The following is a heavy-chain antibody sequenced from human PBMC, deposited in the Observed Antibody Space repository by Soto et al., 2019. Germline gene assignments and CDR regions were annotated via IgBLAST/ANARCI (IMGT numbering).Heavy chain of an antibody. J-gene: IGHJ6*02. CDR1: GFTFSSYS. CDR3: ARGDSGYDLGYYYYGMDV. Sequence: EVQLVESGGGLVQPGGSLRLSCAASGFTFSSYSMNWVRQAPGKGLEWVSYISSSSSTIYYADSVKGRFTISRDNAKNALYLPMTSLRDEDTAVYYCARGDSGYDLGYYYYGMDVWGQGTTVTVSS. V-gene: IGHV3-48*02. CDR2: ISSSSSTI. D-gene: IGHD5-12*01.